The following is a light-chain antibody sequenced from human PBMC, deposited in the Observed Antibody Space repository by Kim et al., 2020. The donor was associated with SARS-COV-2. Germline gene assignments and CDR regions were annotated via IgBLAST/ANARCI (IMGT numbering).Light chain of an antibody. Sequence: GTRVTTSCSGSSANIGINYVYWYQQRPGTPPKHLIYRNSQRPSGVPDRFSGSKSGTSASLAISGLRSEDEADYYCAAWDDSLSESLFGGGTKLTVL. CDR1: SANIGINY. V-gene: IGLV1-47*01. CDR3: AAWDDSLSESL. J-gene: IGLJ3*02. CDR2: RNS.